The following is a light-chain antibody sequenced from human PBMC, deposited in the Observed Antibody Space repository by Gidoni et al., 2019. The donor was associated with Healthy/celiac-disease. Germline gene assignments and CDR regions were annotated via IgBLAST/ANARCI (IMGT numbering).Light chain of an antibody. CDR2: GAS. CDR3: QQYGSSRWT. J-gene: IGKJ1*01. Sequence: ETVLTQSPGTLSLSPGERATLSCRASQSFSSSYLAWYQQKPGQAPRLLIYGASSRATGIPDRFSGSGSGTDFTLTISRLEPEDFAVYYCQQYGSSRWTFGQGTKVEIK. V-gene: IGKV3-20*01. CDR1: QSFSSSY.